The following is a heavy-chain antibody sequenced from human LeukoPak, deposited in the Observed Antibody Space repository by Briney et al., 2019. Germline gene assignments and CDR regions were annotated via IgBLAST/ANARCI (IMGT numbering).Heavy chain of an antibody. Sequence: PGGSLRLSCAASGFTFSSYAMHWVRQAPGKGLEWVAVISFDGRNKYYADSVKGRFTISRDNSRNTLYLQMNSLRAEDTAVYYCASALDYWGQGTLVTVSS. J-gene: IGHJ4*02. CDR2: ISFDGRNK. V-gene: IGHV3-30*14. CDR1: GFTFSSYA. CDR3: ASALDY.